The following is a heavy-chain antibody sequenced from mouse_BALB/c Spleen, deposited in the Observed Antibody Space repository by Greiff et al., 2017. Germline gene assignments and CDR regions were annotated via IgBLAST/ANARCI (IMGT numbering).Heavy chain of an antibody. J-gene: IGHJ3*01. CDR2: ISSGSSTI. V-gene: IGHV5-17*02. Sequence: DVHLVESGGGLVQPGGSRKLSCAASGFTFSSFGMHWVRQAPEKGLEWVAYISSGSSTIYYADTVKGRFTISRDNPKNTLFLQMTSLRSEDTAMYYCARWGGYDSWFAYWGQGTLVTVSA. D-gene: IGHD2-2*01. CDR3: ARWGGYDSWFAY. CDR1: GFTFSSFG.